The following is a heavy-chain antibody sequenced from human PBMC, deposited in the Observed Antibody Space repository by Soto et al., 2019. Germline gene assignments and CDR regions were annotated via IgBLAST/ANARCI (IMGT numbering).Heavy chain of an antibody. CDR2: VNHSGST. J-gene: IGHJ5*02. CDR3: ARAPRGLWYSSGLWWFDP. CDR1: GGSFSGYY. V-gene: IGHV4-34*01. D-gene: IGHD6-25*01. Sequence: SETLSLTCAVYGGSFSGYYWSWIRQPPGKGLEWIGEVNHSGSTNYNPSLKSRVTISVDTSKNQFSLKLSSVTAADTAVYYCARAPRGLWYSSGLWWFDPWGQGTLVTVTS.